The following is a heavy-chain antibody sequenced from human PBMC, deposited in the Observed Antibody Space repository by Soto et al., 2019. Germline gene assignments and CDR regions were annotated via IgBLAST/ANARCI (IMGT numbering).Heavy chain of an antibody. CDR1: GGSISSYY. D-gene: IGHD3-3*01. CDR2: IYYSGST. CDR3: ARTRHDFWSGSTYYYYYMDV. Sequence: SETLSLTCTVSGGSISSYYWSWIRQPPGKGLEWIGYIYYSGSTNYNPSLKSRVTISVDTSKNQFSLKLSSVTAADTAVYYCARTRHDFWSGSTYYYYYMDVWGKGTTVTVSS. V-gene: IGHV4-59*01. J-gene: IGHJ6*03.